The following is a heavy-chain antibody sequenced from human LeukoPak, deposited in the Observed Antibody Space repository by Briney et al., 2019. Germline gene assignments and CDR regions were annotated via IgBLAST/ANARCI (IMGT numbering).Heavy chain of an antibody. CDR3: ARTITIFGVVTMRWFDP. D-gene: IGHD3-3*01. Sequence: SETLSLTCTVSGGSISSSSYYWGWIRQPPGKGLEWIGSIYYSGSTYYNPSLKGRVTISVDTSKNQFSLKLSSVTAADTAVYYCARTITIFGVVTMRWFDPWGQGTLVTVSS. CDR2: IYYSGST. J-gene: IGHJ5*02. V-gene: IGHV4-39*07. CDR1: GGSISSSSYY.